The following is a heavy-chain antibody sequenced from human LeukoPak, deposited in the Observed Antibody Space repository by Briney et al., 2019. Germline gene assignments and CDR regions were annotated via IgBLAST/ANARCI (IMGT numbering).Heavy chain of an antibody. Sequence: PGGSLRLSCAASGFTFSSYAMHWVRQAPGKGLEWVAVISYDGSNKYYADSVKGRFTISRDNSKNTLYLQMNSLRAEDTAVYYCARSPPRTMTTVTTRGAFDIWGQGTMVTVSS. V-gene: IGHV3-30*04. CDR3: ARSPPRTMTTVTTRGAFDI. D-gene: IGHD4-17*01. CDR1: GFTFSSYA. J-gene: IGHJ3*02. CDR2: ISYDGSNK.